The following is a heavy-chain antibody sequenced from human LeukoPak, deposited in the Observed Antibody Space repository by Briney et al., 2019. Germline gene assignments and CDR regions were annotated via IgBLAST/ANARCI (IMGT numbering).Heavy chain of an antibody. CDR3: ATYFAGAETFDI. V-gene: IGHV5-51*01. D-gene: IGHD3-16*01. J-gene: IGHJ3*02. CDR1: GNSITTYW. CDR2: IFPGDSDT. Sequence: GESLKISCKASGNSITTYWIGWVRQKPGKGLEWMGLIFPGDSDTKYSPSFEGHVTISADKSISTAYMQWSSLKASDIAMYYCATYFAGAETFDIWGQGTMVTVSS.